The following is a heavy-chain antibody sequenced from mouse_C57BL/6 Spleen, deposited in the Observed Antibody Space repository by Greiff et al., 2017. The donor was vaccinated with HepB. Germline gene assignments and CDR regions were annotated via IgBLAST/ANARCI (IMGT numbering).Heavy chain of an antibody. CDR3: ASGGTISYAMDY. J-gene: IGHJ4*01. V-gene: IGHV1-53*01. CDR1: GYTFTSYW. CDR2: INPSNGGT. Sequence: VQLQQPGTELVKPGASVKLSCKASGYTFTSYWMHWVKQRPGQGLEWIGNINPSNGGTNYNEKFKGKATLTVDKSSSTAYMQLSSLTSEDSAVYYCASGGTISYAMDYWGQGTSVTVSS. D-gene: IGHD2-14*01.